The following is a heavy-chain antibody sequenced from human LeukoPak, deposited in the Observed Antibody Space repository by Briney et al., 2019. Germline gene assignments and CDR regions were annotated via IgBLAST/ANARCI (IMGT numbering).Heavy chain of an antibody. CDR2: IIPMFETA. V-gene: IGHV1-69*13. J-gene: IGHJ6*03. CDR1: GYTFTSYY. CDR3: ARGIRYYDILTGHVKGHDNSYYYYMDV. Sequence: SVKVSCKASGYTFTSYYMHWVRQAPGQGLEWMGGIIPMFETANYAQKFQGRVTITADEFTTTVYMELSSLRSEDTAVYYCARGIRYYDILTGHVKGHDNSYYYYMDVWGQGTAVTISS. D-gene: IGHD3-9*01.